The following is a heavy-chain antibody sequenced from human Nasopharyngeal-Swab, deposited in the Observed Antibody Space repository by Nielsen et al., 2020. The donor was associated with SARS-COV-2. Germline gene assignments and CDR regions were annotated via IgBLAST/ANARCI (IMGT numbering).Heavy chain of an antibody. V-gene: IGHV3-48*04. CDR2: IDSSSNTI. CDR1: GFTLSVYS. Sequence: GESLKISCAASGFTLSVYSMNWVRQAPGKGLEWISYIDSSSNTIYYADSVKGRFTVSRDNAKNSLYLQMNSLRAEDTAVYYCARIIHGYYLTMDVWGQGTTATVSS. J-gene: IGHJ6*02. D-gene: IGHD3-3*01. CDR3: ARIIHGYYLTMDV.